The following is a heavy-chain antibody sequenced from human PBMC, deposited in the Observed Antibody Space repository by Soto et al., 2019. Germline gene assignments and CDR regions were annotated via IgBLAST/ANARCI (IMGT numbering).Heavy chain of an antibody. Sequence: GESLKIPCQASGYSFTTYWISWVRQMPGKGLECMGRIDPTDSYTDYGPSFEGHVTMSVDRSINTAYLEWSSLKASDTAMYYCARLGISSGYDFWSGYYSAQPPYYYYYYGMDVWGQGTTVTVSS. CDR1: GYSFTTYW. V-gene: IGHV5-10-1*01. D-gene: IGHD3-3*01. CDR3: ARLGISSGYDFWSGYYSAQPPYYYYYYGMDV. CDR2: IDPTDSYT. J-gene: IGHJ6*02.